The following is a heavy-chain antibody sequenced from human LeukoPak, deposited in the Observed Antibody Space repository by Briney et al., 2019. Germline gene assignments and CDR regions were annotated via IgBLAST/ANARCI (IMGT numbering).Heavy chain of an antibody. CDR1: GGTFSSYA. Sequence: GSSVKVSCKASGGTFSSYAISWVRQAPGQGLEWMGGIIPIFGTANYAQKFQGRVTITTDESTSTAYMEVSSLRSEDTAVYYCGRKAGDCGGGICYSIDYWGQGTLVTVSS. CDR3: GRKAGDCGGGICYSIDY. V-gene: IGHV1-69*05. J-gene: IGHJ4*02. CDR2: IIPIFGTA. D-gene: IGHD2-15*01.